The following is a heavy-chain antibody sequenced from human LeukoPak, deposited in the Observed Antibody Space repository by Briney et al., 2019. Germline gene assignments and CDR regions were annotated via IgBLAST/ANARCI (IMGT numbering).Heavy chain of an antibody. CDR2: INPNSGGT. CDR3: ARGSARQWLVRGYYYYGMDV. Sequence: ASVKVPCKASGYTFTGYYMHWVRQAPGQGLEWMGRINPNSGGTNYAQKFQGRVTMTRDTSISTAYMGLSRLRSDDTAVYYCARGSARQWLVRGYYYYGMDVWGQGTTVTVSS. D-gene: IGHD6-19*01. CDR1: GYTFTGYY. J-gene: IGHJ6*02. V-gene: IGHV1-2*06.